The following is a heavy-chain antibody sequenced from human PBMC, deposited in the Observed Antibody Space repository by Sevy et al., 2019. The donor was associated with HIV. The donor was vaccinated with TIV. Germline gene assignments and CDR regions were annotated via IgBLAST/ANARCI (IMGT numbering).Heavy chain of an antibody. CDR3: ATTSTSGGGSWFDP. J-gene: IGHJ5*02. D-gene: IGHD3-16*01. CDR2: FDPEDGET. CDR1: GYTLTELS. Sequence: ASVKVSCKVSGYTLTELSMHWVRQAPGKGLEWMGGFDPEDGETIYAQKFQGRVTMTEDTSADTAYMELSSLGSEDTAVYYCATTSTSGGGSWFDPWGQGTLVTVSS. V-gene: IGHV1-24*01.